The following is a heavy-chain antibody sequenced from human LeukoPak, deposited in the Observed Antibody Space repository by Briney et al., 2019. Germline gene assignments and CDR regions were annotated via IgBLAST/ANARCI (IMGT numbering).Heavy chain of an antibody. CDR1: GFTFSSYS. Sequence: SGGSLRLSCAASGFTFSSYSINWVRQAPGKGLEWVSYISSSSSTIYYADSVKGRFTISRDNAKNSLYLQMNSLRAEDTAVYYCARGVPYYYDSSGYYFDYWGQGTLVTVSS. J-gene: IGHJ4*02. CDR3: ARGVPYYYDSSGYYFDY. V-gene: IGHV3-48*01. D-gene: IGHD3-22*01. CDR2: ISSSSSTI.